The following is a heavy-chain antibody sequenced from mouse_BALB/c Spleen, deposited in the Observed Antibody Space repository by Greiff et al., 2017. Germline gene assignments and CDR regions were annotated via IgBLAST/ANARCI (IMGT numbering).Heavy chain of an antibody. CDR2: ISSGGSYT. CDR3: TRDGNAWFAD. CDR1: GFTFSSYT. D-gene: IGHD2-1*01. V-gene: IGHV5-6-4*01. J-gene: IGHJ3*01. Sequence: EVMLVESGGGLVKPGGSLKLSCAASGFTFSSYTMSWVRQTPEKRLEWVATISSGGSYTYYPDSVKGRFTISRDNAKNTLYLQMSSLKSEDTAMYYCTRDGNAWFADWGQGTLVTVSA.